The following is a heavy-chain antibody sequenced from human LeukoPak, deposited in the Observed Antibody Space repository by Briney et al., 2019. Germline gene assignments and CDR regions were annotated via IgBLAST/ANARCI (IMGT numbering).Heavy chain of an antibody. Sequence: SEALSLTCTVSGDSIRSSSYYWGWVRQPPGKGLEWIGSIYYSGNTYYNPSLKSRVTISVDTSKNQFSLKLSSVTAADTAVYYCARRNGVARHFFDYWGQGTLDTVSS. J-gene: IGHJ4*02. CDR1: GDSIRSSSYY. CDR3: ARRNGVARHFFDY. V-gene: IGHV4-39*01. CDR2: IYYSGNT. D-gene: IGHD2-8*01.